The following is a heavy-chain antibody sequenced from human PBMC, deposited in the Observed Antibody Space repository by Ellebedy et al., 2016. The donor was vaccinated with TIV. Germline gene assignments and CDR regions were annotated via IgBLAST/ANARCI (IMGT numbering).Heavy chain of an antibody. CDR2: MNPKSGNT. CDR3: ATANRFVGSGSYEDY. CDR1: GYTFSRYD. D-gene: IGHD3-10*01. J-gene: IGHJ4*02. Sequence: AASVKVSCKASGYTFSRYDINWVRQATGQGLEWMGWMNPKSGNTGYAQKFQDRVIMTRNSSINTAYLELSALRSEDTAMYYCATANRFVGSGSYEDYWGQGTLVTVSS. V-gene: IGHV1-8*01.